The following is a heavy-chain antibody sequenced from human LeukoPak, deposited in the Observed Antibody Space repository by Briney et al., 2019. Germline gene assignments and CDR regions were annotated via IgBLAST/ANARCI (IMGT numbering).Heavy chain of an antibody. J-gene: IGHJ6*02. V-gene: IGHV1-69*13. D-gene: IGHD1-26*01. CDR3: ARISLGAIWGYYYGMDV. CDR2: IIPIFDTA. CDR1: GGTFISYS. Sequence: SVKVSCKASGGTFISYSVSWVRQAPGQGLEWMGGIIPIFDTADYAQKFQGRVTITADESTSTAYMELSSLRSEDTAVFYCARISLGAIWGYYYGMDVWGQGTTVTVSS.